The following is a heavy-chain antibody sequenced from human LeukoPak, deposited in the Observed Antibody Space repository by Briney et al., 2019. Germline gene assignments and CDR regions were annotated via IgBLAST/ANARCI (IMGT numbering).Heavy chain of an antibody. Sequence: GGSLRLSCAASGFTFSSYWMSWVRQAPGKGLEWVANIKQDGSEKYYVDSVKGRFTISRDNAKNSLYLQMNSLRAEDTAVYYCARPFGFFGVVIGFDYWGQGTLVTVSS. CDR1: GFTFSSYW. J-gene: IGHJ4*02. CDR2: IKQDGSEK. D-gene: IGHD3-3*01. V-gene: IGHV3-7*01. CDR3: ARPFGFFGVVIGFDY.